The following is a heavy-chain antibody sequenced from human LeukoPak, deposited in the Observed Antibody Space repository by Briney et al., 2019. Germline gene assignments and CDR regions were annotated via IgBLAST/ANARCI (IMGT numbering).Heavy chain of an antibody. CDR1: GFTFSSYA. V-gene: IGHV3-23*01. CDR3: ARRRYNWNAIDY. J-gene: IGHJ4*02. Sequence: PGGSLRLSCAVSGFTFSSYAMSWVRQAPGKGLEWVSAISGSGAIIYYADSVKGRFTISRDNAKNSLYLQMNSLRAEDTAVYYCARRRYNWNAIDYWGQGTLVTVSS. CDR2: ISGSGAII. D-gene: IGHD1-20*01.